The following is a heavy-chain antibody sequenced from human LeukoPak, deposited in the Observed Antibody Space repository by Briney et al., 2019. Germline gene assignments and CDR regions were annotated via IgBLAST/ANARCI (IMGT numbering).Heavy chain of an antibody. V-gene: IGHV1-2*02. CDR3: ARGSGWYYSYNYYGMDV. CDR2: INPNSGGT. J-gene: IGHJ6*02. CDR1: GYTFTGYY. Sequence: ASVKVSCKASGYTFTGYYMHWVRQAPGQGLEWMGWINPNSGGTNYAQKFQGRVTMTRDTSTSTAYMELSRLRSDDTAVYYCARGSGWYYSYNYYGMDVWGQGTTVTVSS. D-gene: IGHD6-19*01.